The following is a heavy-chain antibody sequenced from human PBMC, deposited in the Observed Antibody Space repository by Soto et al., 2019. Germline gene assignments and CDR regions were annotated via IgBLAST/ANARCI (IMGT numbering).Heavy chain of an antibody. D-gene: IGHD6-19*01. CDR2: ISWNSGSI. J-gene: IGHJ6*01. CDR1: GFTFSSYS. CDR3: SSGYSSGRIGGMVV. V-gene: IGHV3-9*01. Sequence: GGSLRLSCAASGFTFSSYSMNSVRQAPGKGLAWASGISWNSGSIGYADSVTGRFTISRDNAKNSLYLQINSLRAKDTTSYYCSSGYSSGRIGGMVVWGQGIKVSVSA.